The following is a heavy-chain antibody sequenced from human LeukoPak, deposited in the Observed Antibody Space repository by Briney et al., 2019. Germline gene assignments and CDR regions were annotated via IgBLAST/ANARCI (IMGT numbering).Heavy chain of an antibody. J-gene: IGHJ4*02. CDR3: TAPFGEREQN. CDR2: IKSKTDGGTT. V-gene: IGHV3-15*01. Sequence: GGSLRLSCAASGFTFSSAWVTWVRQVPGKGLEWVGRIKSKTDGGTTDYAAPVKGRFTISRDDSKNTMYLQMNSLKIEDTAVHYCTAPFGEREQNWGLGTLVTVSS. CDR1: GFTFSSAW. D-gene: IGHD3-10*01.